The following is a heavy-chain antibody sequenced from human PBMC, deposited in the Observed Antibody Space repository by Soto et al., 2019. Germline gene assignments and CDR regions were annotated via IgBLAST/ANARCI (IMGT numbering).Heavy chain of an antibody. D-gene: IGHD5-12*01. CDR3: ARSRVVATIEGDY. J-gene: IGHJ4*02. V-gene: IGHV3-30-3*01. Sequence: QVQLVESGGGVVQPGRSLRLSCAASGFTFSSYAMHWVRQAPGKGLEWVAVISYDGSNKYYADSVKGRFTISRDNSKNTLYLQMNSLRAEDTAVYYCARSRVVATIEGDYWGQGTLVTVSS. CDR1: GFTFSSYA. CDR2: ISYDGSNK.